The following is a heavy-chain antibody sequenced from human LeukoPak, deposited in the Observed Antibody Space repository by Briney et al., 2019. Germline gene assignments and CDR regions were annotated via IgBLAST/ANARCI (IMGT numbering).Heavy chain of an antibody. CDR1: GYTFTGYY. D-gene: IGHD3-16*02. CDR2: INPNSGGT. J-gene: IGHJ4*02. Sequence: ASAKVSCKASGYTFTGYYMHWVRQAPGQGLEWMGWINPNSGGTNYAQKFQGRVTMTRDTSISTAYMELSRLRSDDTAVYYCARVLRITFGGVIVRPYKYFDYWGQGTLVTVSS. CDR3: ARVLRITFGGVIVRPYKYFDY. V-gene: IGHV1-2*02.